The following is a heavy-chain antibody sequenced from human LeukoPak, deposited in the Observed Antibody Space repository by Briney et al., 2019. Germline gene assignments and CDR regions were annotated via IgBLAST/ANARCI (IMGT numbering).Heavy chain of an antibody. D-gene: IGHD2-15*01. Sequence: SETLSLTCTVSGGSISSSSYYWGWIRQPPGKGLEWIGRIYYSGSTYYNPSLKSRVTISVDTSKNQFSLKLSSVTAADTAVYYCARRIGYCSGGSCQRRFDPWGQGTLVTVSS. CDR1: GGSISSSSYY. CDR2: IYYSGST. V-gene: IGHV4-39*07. CDR3: ARRIGYCSGGSCQRRFDP. J-gene: IGHJ5*02.